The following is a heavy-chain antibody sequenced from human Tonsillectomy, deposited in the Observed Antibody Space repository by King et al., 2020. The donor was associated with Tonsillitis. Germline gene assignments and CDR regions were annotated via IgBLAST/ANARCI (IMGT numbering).Heavy chain of an antibody. D-gene: IGHD5-12*01. CDR2: IYYSART. CDR1: GDSVSSSDYS. Sequence: QLQESGPGLVKPSETLSLTCTVSGDSVSSSDYSWGWIRQPPGKGLEWIGNIYYSARTYYNPSLTSRVTISVDTSKNQFSLKLNSVTAAATAVYYCARSHINSGYDHWGDYFDDWGQGTLVTVSS. V-gene: IGHV4-39*01. CDR3: ARSHINSGYDHWGDYFDD. J-gene: IGHJ4*02.